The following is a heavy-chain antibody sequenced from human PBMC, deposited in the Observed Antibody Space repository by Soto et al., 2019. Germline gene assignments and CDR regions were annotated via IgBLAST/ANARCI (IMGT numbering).Heavy chain of an antibody. J-gene: IGHJ4*02. D-gene: IGHD2-2*01. V-gene: IGHV3-11*01. Sequence: GGSLRLSCAASRFTFSDYYMSWLRQAPGKGLEWVPYISSSGSDINYADSVKGRFTISRDNAKNSLYLQMNSLRAEDTAVYYCASTEYQRLGTDYWGQGTLVTVSS. CDR3: ASTEYQRLGTDY. CDR2: ISSSGSDI. CDR1: RFTFSDYY.